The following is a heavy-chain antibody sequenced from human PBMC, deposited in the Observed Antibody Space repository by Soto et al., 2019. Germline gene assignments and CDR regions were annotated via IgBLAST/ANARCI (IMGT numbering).Heavy chain of an antibody. V-gene: IGHV3-23*01. Sequence: PGGSLRLSCAASGFTFSSYAMSWVRQAPGKGLEWVSAISGSGGSTYYADSVKGRFTISGDNSKNTLYLQMNSLRAEDTAVYYFAKVLGYYDSSGSNDAFDIWGQGTMVTVSS. CDR3: AKVLGYYDSSGSNDAFDI. D-gene: IGHD3-22*01. CDR2: ISGSGGST. CDR1: GFTFSSYA. J-gene: IGHJ3*02.